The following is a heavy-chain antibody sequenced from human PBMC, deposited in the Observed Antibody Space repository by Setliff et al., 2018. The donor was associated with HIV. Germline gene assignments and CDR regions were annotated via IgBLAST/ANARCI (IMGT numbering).Heavy chain of an antibody. CDR3: ARLSPPDDYGDLGGADY. CDR2: ISSSDSTI. V-gene: IGHV3-48*03. Sequence: GGSLRLSCAASGFAFSTYEMNWVRQAPGKGLEWVAYISSSDSTIYYADSVKGRFTIYRDNAKNSLFLQMNGLRAEDTGFYYCARLSPPDDYGDLGGADYWGQGTLVTVSS. CDR1: GFAFSTYE. D-gene: IGHD4-17*01. J-gene: IGHJ4*02.